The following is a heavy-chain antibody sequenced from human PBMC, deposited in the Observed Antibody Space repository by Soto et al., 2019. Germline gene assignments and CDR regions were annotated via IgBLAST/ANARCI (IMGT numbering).Heavy chain of an antibody. V-gene: IGHV3-64*01. D-gene: IGHD6-19*01. CDR3: ARQWLDSYYFDY. CDR1: GFTFSSYA. CDR2: ISSNGGRT. J-gene: IGHJ4*02. Sequence: EVQLVESGGGLVQPGGSLRLSCAASGFTFSSYAMHCVRQAPGKGLEYVSAISSNGGRTYYANSVKGRFTISRDNSKNTLYLQMGSLRAEDMAVYYCARQWLDSYYFDYWGQGTLVTVSS.